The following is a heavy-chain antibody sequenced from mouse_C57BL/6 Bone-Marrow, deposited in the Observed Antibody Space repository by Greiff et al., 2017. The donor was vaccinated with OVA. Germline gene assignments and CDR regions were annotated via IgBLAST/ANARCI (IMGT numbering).Heavy chain of an antibody. CDR2: INPSSGYT. CDR3: ASGDPWFAY. Sequence: QVQLQQSGAELARPGASVKMSCKASGYTFTSYTMHWVKQRPGQGLEWIGYINPSSGYTKYNQKFKAKATLTADKSSSTAYMHLSSLTSEDSAVYYCASGDPWFAYWGQGTLVTVSA. J-gene: IGHJ3*01. CDR1: GYTFTSYT. V-gene: IGHV1-4*01.